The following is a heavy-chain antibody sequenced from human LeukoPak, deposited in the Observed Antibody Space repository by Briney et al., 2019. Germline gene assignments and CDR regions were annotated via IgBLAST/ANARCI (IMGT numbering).Heavy chain of an antibody. Sequence: SQALSLTCAISGDSVSSNSAAWNWLRQSPSRGLEWLGRTYYRSKWYNDYAVSVKSRITMNPDTSKNHFSLQLNSVTPEDTAVYYCARSPPLYDSSGYYHEGAFDIWGQGTMVTVSS. D-gene: IGHD3-22*01. CDR2: TYYRSKWYN. CDR3: ARSPPLYDSSGYYHEGAFDI. J-gene: IGHJ3*02. CDR1: GDSVSSNSAA. V-gene: IGHV6-1*01.